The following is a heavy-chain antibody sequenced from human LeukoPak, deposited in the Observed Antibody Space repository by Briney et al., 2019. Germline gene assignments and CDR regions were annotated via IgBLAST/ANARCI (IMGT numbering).Heavy chain of an antibody. CDR3: TGTTYYYDSSGYDSDAFDI. CDR2: IRSKANSYAT. V-gene: IGHV3-73*01. CDR1: GFTFSGSA. J-gene: IGHJ3*02. Sequence: GGSLRLSCAASGFTFSGSAMHWVRQASGKGLEWVGRIRSKANSYATAYAASVKGRFTISRDDSKNTAYLQMNSLKTEDTAVYYCTGTTYYYDSSGYDSDAFDIWGQGTMVTVSS. D-gene: IGHD3-22*01.